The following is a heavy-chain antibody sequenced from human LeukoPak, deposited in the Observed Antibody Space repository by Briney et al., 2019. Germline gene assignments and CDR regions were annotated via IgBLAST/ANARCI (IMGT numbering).Heavy chain of an antibody. CDR2: ICYDGSNK. V-gene: IGHV3-33*01. J-gene: IGHJ5*02. CDR3: ARGLSYGSGTSPANWFDP. D-gene: IGHD3-10*01. CDR1: GFTFSYFD. Sequence: GGSLRLCCAASGFTFSYFDMHWVRQAPGKGLEWVATICYDGSNKSYADSVKGRFTISRDNSKKTLHLQMNSLRTEDTAVYYCARGLSYGSGTSPANWFDPWGQGTLVTVSS.